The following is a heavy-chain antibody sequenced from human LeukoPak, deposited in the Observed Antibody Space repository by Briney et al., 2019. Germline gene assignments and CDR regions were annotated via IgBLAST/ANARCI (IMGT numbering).Heavy chain of an antibody. Sequence: SETLSLTCAVYGGSFSGYYWSWIRQPPGKGLEWIGEINHSGSTNYNPSLKSRVTISVDTSKNQFSLKLSSVTAADTAVYCCARWSNYYDSSGYWFDYWGQGTLVTVSS. CDR3: ARWSNYYDSSGYWFDY. D-gene: IGHD3-22*01. CDR2: INHSGST. J-gene: IGHJ4*02. CDR1: GGSFSGYY. V-gene: IGHV4-34*01.